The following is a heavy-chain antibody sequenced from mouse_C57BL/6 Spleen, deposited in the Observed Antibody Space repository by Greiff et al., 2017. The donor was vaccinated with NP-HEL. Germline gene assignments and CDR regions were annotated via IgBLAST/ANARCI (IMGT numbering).Heavy chain of an antibody. CDR2: INPGSGGT. Sequence: VQLQQSGAELVRPGTSVKVSCKASGYAFTNYLIEWVKQRPGQGLEWIGVINPGSGGTNYNEKFKGKATLTADKSSSTAYMQLSSLTSEDSAVYFCARSGRYYGSSYGGYFDYWGQGTTLTVSS. D-gene: IGHD1-1*01. V-gene: IGHV1-54*01. J-gene: IGHJ2*01. CDR3: ARSGRYYGSSYGGYFDY. CDR1: GYAFTNYL.